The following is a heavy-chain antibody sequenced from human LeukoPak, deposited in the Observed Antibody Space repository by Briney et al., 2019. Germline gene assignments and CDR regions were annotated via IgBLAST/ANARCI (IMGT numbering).Heavy chain of an antibody. CDR2: IYYSGTT. J-gene: IGHJ4*02. Sequence: SETLSLTCSVSGGSISDSSYYWGWIRQPPGKGLEWIGSIYYSGTTYYNPSLKSRVTISVDTSNNQFSLKLSSVTAADTAVYYCARVVTMVRGVIYHHFDYWGQGTLVTVSS. CDR1: GGSISDSSYY. CDR3: ARVVTMVRGVIYHHFDY. D-gene: IGHD3-10*01. V-gene: IGHV4-39*07.